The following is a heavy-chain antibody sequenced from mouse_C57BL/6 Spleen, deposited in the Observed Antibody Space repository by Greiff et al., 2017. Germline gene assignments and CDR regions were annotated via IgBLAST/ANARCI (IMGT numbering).Heavy chain of an antibody. CDR1: GYSITSGYY. Sequence: EVQLQESGPGLVKPSQSLSLTCSVTGYSITSGYYWNWIRQFPGNKLEGMGYISYDCSNNYNPSLKNRISITRDTSKNQFFLKLNSVTTEDTATYYCARDLLSTTVVAEWYFDVWGTGTTVTVSS. V-gene: IGHV3-6*01. J-gene: IGHJ1*03. D-gene: IGHD1-1*01. CDR2: ISYDCSN. CDR3: ARDLLSTTVVAEWYFDV.